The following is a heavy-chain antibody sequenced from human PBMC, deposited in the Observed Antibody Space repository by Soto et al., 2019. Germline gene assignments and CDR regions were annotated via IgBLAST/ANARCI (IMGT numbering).Heavy chain of an antibody. Sequence: EVQLVESGGGLVQPGGSLRLSCAASGFTFSSYWMSWVRQAPGKGLEWVANIKQDGSEKYYVDSVKGRFTISRDNAKNSLYLQMNSLRAEDTAVYYCASSGPLYYYSYGMDVWGQGTTVTVSS. CDR3: ASSGPLYYYSYGMDV. CDR1: GFTFSSYW. J-gene: IGHJ6*02. V-gene: IGHV3-7*01. CDR2: IKQDGSEK.